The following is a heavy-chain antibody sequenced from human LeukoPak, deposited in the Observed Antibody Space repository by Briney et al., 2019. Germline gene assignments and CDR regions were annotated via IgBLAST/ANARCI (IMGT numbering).Heavy chain of an antibody. CDR2: TSAYNGNT. D-gene: IGHD2-2*01. Sequence: ASVKVSCKASGYTFTSYGISWVRQAPGQGLEWMGWTSAYNGNTNYAQKLQGRVTMTTDTSTSTAYMELRSLRSDDTAVYYCAREFVVVPAASAFDIWGQGTMVTVSS. V-gene: IGHV1-18*01. CDR1: GYTFTSYG. CDR3: AREFVVVPAASAFDI. J-gene: IGHJ3*02.